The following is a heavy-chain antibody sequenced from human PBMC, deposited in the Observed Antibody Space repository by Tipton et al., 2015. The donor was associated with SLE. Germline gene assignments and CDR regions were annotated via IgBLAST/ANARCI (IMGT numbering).Heavy chain of an antibody. CDR2: VYSSGST. V-gene: IGHV4-4*07. D-gene: IGHD6-13*01. CDR1: GGSISGYY. Sequence: TLSLTCTVSGGSISGYYWSWIRQPAGKGLEWIGRVYSSGSTIYNPSLKSRVTISVDTSKNQFSLKVSSVTAADTAVYYCARERVEAAGRRWYFDLWGRGTLVTVSS. J-gene: IGHJ2*01. CDR3: ARERVEAAGRRWYFDL.